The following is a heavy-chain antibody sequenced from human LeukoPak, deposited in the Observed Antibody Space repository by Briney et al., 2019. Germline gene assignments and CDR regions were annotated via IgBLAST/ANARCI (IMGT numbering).Heavy chain of an antibody. CDR1: GGSFTGYY. CDR3: ARGRVATIGLDAFDI. J-gene: IGHJ3*02. CDR2: INHSGST. V-gene: IGHV4-34*01. Sequence: SETLSLTCAVYGGSFTGYYWSWIRQPPGKGLEWIGEINHSGSTNYNPSLKSRVTILVDTSKNQFSLKLSSVTAADTAVYYCARGRVATIGLDAFDIWGQGTMVTVSS. D-gene: IGHD5-12*01.